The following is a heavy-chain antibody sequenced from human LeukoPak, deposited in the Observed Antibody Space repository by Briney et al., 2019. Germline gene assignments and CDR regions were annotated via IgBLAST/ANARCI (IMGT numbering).Heavy chain of an antibody. CDR2: INPNSGGT. V-gene: IGHV1-2*06. CDR1: GYTFTGYY. Sequence: ASVKVSCKASGYTFTGYYIHWVRQAPGQGLEWVGRINPNSGGTNYAQKFQGRVTMTRDTSISTAYMELRTLTSDDTAVYYCARDRVLLWFPGSPDDAFDIWGQGTMVTASS. D-gene: IGHD3-10*01. CDR3: ARDRVLLWFPGSPDDAFDI. J-gene: IGHJ3*02.